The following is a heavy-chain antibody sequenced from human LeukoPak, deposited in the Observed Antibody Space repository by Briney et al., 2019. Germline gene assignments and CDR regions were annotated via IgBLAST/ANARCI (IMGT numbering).Heavy chain of an antibody. CDR2: IQHDGSIT. Sequence: GGSLRLSCGASGFTFSDYGMHWVRQAPGKGLEWVAFIQHDGSITYYADSVKGRFTISRDDAKNSLFLQMSSLRAEDTAVYYCARHPSGTDYGFDYWGQGTLVTVSS. CDR1: GFTFSDYG. CDR3: ARHPSGTDYGFDY. V-gene: IGHV3-30*02. J-gene: IGHJ4*02. D-gene: IGHD1-26*01.